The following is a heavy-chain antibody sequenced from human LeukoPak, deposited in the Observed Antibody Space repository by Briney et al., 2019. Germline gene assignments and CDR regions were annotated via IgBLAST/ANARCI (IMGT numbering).Heavy chain of an antibody. J-gene: IGHJ3*02. D-gene: IGHD3-10*01. Sequence: PSETLSLTCTVSGYSISSGYYWGWIRQPPGKGLERIGSIYHSGSTYYNPSLKSRVTISVDTSKNQFSLKLSSVTAADTAVYYCARDRYYGSGSWGRAFDIWGQGTMVTVSS. V-gene: IGHV4-38-2*02. CDR1: GYSISSGYY. CDR3: ARDRYYGSGSWGRAFDI. CDR2: IYHSGST.